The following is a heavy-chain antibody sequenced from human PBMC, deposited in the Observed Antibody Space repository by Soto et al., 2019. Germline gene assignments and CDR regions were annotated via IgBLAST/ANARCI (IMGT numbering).Heavy chain of an antibody. Sequence: QVQLVESGGGVVQPGRSLRLSCAASGFTFSSYGMHWVRQAPGKGLEWVAVISYDGSNKYYADSVKGRFTISRDNSKNTLYLQMNSLRAEDTAVYYCAKLMVYAIISDYWGQGTLVTVSS. D-gene: IGHD2-8*01. J-gene: IGHJ4*02. CDR1: GFTFSSYG. CDR2: ISYDGSNK. V-gene: IGHV3-30*18. CDR3: AKLMVYAIISDY.